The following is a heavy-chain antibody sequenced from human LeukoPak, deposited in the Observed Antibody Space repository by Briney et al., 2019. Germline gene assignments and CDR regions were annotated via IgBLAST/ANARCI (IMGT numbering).Heavy chain of an antibody. D-gene: IGHD4-23*01. Sequence: GGSLRLSCAASGFTFSSNWMCWVRQDPGKRLEWVANINQDGSVKNYVDSVKGRFTISRDNAKNSLYLQMNSLRAEDTAVYYCVVTTRSYPFDYWGQGTLVTVSS. V-gene: IGHV3-7*01. CDR1: GFTFSSNW. CDR3: VVTTRSYPFDY. J-gene: IGHJ4*02. CDR2: INQDGSVK.